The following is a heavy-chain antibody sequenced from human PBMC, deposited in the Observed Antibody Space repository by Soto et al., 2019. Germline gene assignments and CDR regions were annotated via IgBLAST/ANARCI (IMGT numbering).Heavy chain of an antibody. CDR1: GDSVSSISAA. CDR3: AGALTLPYYFDY. Sequence: PSQTLSLTCAISGDSVSSISAAWNWIRQSPSRGLEWLGRAYYRSKWYTDYAVSVKSRIAINPDSSKNQFSLQLNSLTPEDTAVYYCAGALTLPYYFDYWGQGTLGTFSS. CDR2: AYYRSKWYT. J-gene: IGHJ4*02. V-gene: IGHV6-1*01.